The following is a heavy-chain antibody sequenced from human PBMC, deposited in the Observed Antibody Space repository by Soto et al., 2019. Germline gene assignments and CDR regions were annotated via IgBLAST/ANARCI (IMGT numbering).Heavy chain of an antibody. CDR3: ARDVLRFLEWLFDY. V-gene: IGHV3-30-3*01. Sequence: RRSWSPAAITLSSYALHWVRQPPGKGLGWVPVISYDASNKYYANSVKGRFTISRDNSKNTLYLQMNSLRAEDTAVYSCARDVLRFLEWLFDYWGQGTLVTVPQ. CDR2: ISYDASNK. D-gene: IGHD3-3*01. J-gene: IGHJ4*02. CDR1: AITLSSYA.